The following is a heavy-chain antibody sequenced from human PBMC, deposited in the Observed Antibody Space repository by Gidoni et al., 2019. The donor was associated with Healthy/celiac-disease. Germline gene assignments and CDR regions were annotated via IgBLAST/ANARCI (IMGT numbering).Heavy chain of an antibody. CDR3: ASWDYDSSGYYYVPVRATDY. J-gene: IGHJ4*02. CDR1: GFPFSLFA. CDR2: ISGSGGST. D-gene: IGHD3-22*01. Sequence: EVQLLESGGGLVQPGGSLRLSSVASGFPFSLFALRWVRQAPGKGLEWVSAISGSGGSTYYADSVEGRFTISRDNSKNTLYLQMNSLRAEDTAVYYCASWDYDSSGYYYVPVRATDYWGQGTLVTVSS. V-gene: IGHV3-23*01.